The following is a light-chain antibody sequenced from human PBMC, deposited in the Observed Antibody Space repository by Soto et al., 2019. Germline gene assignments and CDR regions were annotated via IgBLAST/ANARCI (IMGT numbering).Light chain of an antibody. J-gene: IGKJ2*01. CDR3: QQLNSYLPMYT. CDR2: AAS. Sequence: DIQLTQSPSFLSASVGDRVTITCRASQGISSYLAWYQQKPGKAPKLLIYAASTLQSGVTSRFSGSGSGTEFTLTISSLQPEDFATYYCQQLNSYLPMYTFGQGTKLEIK. V-gene: IGKV1-9*01. CDR1: QGISSY.